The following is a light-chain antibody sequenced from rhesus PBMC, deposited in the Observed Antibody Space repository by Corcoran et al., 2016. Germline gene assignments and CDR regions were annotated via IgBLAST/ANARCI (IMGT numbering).Light chain of an antibody. Sequence: DIQMTQSPSSLSASVGDRVTITCRASQGITNDLAWYQQKPGETPKLLIYDASSLQSGIPSRFSGSGSGTDFTLTISSLQSEDFATYYCQHYYSTPPSFGQGTKVEIK. CDR2: DAS. J-gene: IGKJ2*01. CDR3: QHYYSTPPS. CDR1: QGITND. V-gene: IGKV1-33*02.